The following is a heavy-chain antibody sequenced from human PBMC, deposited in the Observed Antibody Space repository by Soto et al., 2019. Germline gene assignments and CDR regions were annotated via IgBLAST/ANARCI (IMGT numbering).Heavy chain of an antibody. V-gene: IGHV1-3*01. CDR1: GYIFSNYA. D-gene: IGHD2-2*01. J-gene: IGHJ4*02. CDR3: AKGGQLLTEGGGY. CDR2: INAGKGDT. Sequence: ASVKVSCKASGYIFSNYAIHWVRQAPGQRLEWMGWINAGKGDTIYSQKFQDRISINRDTSASTAYMEMGRLRAEDTALYYCAKGGQLLTEGGGYWGQGTLVTVSS.